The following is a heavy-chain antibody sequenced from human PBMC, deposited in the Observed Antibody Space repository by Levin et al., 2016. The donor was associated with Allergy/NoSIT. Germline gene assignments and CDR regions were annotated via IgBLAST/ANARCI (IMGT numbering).Heavy chain of an antibody. J-gene: IGHJ6*02. CDR2: ISYDGSNK. V-gene: IGHV3-30*18. CDR1: GFTFSSYG. D-gene: IGHD6-13*01. CDR3: AKDLGIAAAGIGDYYYYGMDV. Sequence: GESLKISCAASGFTFSSYGMHWVRQAPGKGLEWVAVISYDGSNKYYADSVKGRFTISRDNSKNTLYLQMNSLRAEDTAVYYCAKDLGIAAAGIGDYYYYGMDVWGQGTTVTVSS.